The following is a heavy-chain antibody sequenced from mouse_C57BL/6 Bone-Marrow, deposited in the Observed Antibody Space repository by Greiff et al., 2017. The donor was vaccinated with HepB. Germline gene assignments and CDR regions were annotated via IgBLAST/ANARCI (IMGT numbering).Heavy chain of an antibody. Sequence: QVQLQQSGAELARPGASVKLSCKASGYTFTSYGISWVKQRTGQGLEWIGEIYPRSGNTYYNEKFKGKATLTADKSSSTAYMELRSLTSEDSAVYFCERGGLRSYWYFDVRGTGTTVTVSS. V-gene: IGHV1-81*01. J-gene: IGHJ1*03. D-gene: IGHD1-1*01. CDR1: GYTFTSYG. CDR2: IYPRSGNT. CDR3: ERGGLRSYWYFDV.